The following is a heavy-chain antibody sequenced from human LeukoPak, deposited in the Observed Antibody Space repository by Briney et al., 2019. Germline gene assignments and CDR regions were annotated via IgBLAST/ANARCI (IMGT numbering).Heavy chain of an antibody. J-gene: IGHJ6*03. CDR2: IKSKTDGGTT. Sequence: GGSLRLSCVASGFTSSSAWMSWVRQAPGKGLEWVGRIKSKTDGGTTDYAAPVKGRFTISRDDSRNTLYLQMNSLKTEDTALYYCATRYGSGGLRAAYYYYYYMDVWGKGTTVTVSS. D-gene: IGHD3-10*01. CDR3: ATRYGSGGLRAAYYYYYYMDV. CDR1: GFTSSSAW. V-gene: IGHV3-15*01.